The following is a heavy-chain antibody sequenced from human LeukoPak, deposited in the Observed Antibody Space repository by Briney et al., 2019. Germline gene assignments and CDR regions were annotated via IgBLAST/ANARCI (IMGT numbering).Heavy chain of an antibody. CDR3: ARDPSIATRRGDY. V-gene: IGHV3-7*01. D-gene: IGHD6-6*01. J-gene: IGHJ4*02. Sequence: GGSLRLSCAASGFTFSSYWMSWVRQAPGKGLEWVANIKQDGSEKYYVDSVKGRFTISRDNAKNSLYLQMNSLRADDTAVYYCARDPSIATRRGDYWGQGTLVTVSS. CDR1: GFTFSSYW. CDR2: IKQDGSEK.